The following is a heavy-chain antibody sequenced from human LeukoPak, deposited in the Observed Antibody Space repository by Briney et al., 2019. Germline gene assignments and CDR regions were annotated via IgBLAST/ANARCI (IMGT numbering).Heavy chain of an antibody. CDR2: IYYSGST. J-gene: IGHJ4*02. CDR3: ARGGLPGPYFDF. Sequence: SETLSLTCTVSGGSISSYYWSWIRQPPGKGLEWIGYIYYSGSTNYNPSLKSRVTISVDTSKNQFSLKLSSVTAADTAVYYCARGGLPGPYFDFWGQGTLVTVSS. D-gene: IGHD5-18*01. CDR1: GGSISSYY. V-gene: IGHV4-59*01.